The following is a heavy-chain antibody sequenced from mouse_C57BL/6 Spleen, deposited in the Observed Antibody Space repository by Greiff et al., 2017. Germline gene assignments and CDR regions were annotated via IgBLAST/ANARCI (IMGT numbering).Heavy chain of an antibody. CDR3: ARSEGYYYAMDY. J-gene: IGHJ4*01. CDR2: INPSSGYT. CDR1: GYTFTDYE. Sequence: VQLQQSGAELVRPGASVTLSCKASGYTFTDYEMHWVKQTPVHGLEWIGYINPSSGYTKYNQKFKDKATLTADKSSSTAYMQLSSLTYEDSAVYYCARSEGYYYAMDYWGHGTSVTVSS. V-gene: IGHV1-15*01.